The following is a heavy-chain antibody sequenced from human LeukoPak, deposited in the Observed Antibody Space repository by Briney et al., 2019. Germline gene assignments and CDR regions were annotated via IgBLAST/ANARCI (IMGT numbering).Heavy chain of an antibody. J-gene: IGHJ4*02. CDR2: IYSGGST. D-gene: IGHD3-22*01. CDR1: GFTVSSNY. CDR3: ARDPRGYYYDSSGSY. Sequence: GGSLRLSCAASGFTVSSNYMSWVRQAPGKGLEWVSVIYSGGSTYYADSVKGRFTISRDNSKNTLYLQMNSLRAEDTAVYYCARDPRGYYYDSSGSYWGQGTLVTVSS. V-gene: IGHV3-66*01.